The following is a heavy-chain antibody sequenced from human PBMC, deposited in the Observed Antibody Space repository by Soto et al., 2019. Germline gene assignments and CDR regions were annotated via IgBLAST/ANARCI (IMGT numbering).Heavy chain of an antibody. V-gene: IGHV1-46*01. CDR1: AYTFTVYY. CDR2: INPGGGT. D-gene: IGHD2-15*01. Sequence: ASVKVSCKASAYTFTVYYRHWVRQAPGQGLEWMGIINPGGGTSYAQKFQGRVTKTRDTSTSTVYMELSSLRSEDTAVYYCARVYCSGGSCYGIDYWGQGTLVTVSS. CDR3: ARVYCSGGSCYGIDY. J-gene: IGHJ4*02.